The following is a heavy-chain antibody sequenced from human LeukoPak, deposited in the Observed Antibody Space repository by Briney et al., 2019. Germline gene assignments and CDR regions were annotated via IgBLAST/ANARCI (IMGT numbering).Heavy chain of an antibody. CDR3: ARGGLRGSGYDSNYYGMDV. CDR2: IIPIFGTA. D-gene: IGHD5-12*01. J-gene: IGHJ6*04. CDR1: GGTFSSYA. V-gene: IGHV1-69*13. Sequence: ASVKVSCKASGGTFSSYAISWVRQAPGQGLEWMGGIIPIFGTANYAQKFQGRVTITADESTSTAYMEPSSLRSEDTAVYYCARGGLRGSGYDSNYYGMDVWGKGTTVTVSS.